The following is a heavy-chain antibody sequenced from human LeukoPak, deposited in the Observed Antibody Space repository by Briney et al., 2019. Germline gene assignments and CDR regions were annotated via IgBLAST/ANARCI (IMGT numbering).Heavy chain of an antibody. CDR3: ARGQQLVYPHYFDY. J-gene: IGHJ4*02. CDR2: INHSGST. V-gene: IGHV4-34*01. Sequence: PSETLSLTCAVYGGSFSGYYWSWIRQPPGKGLEWIGEINHSGSTNYNPSLKSRVTISVDTSKNQFSLKLSSVTAADTAVYYCARGQQLVYPHYFDYWGQGTLVTVSS. CDR1: GGSFSGYY. D-gene: IGHD6-13*01.